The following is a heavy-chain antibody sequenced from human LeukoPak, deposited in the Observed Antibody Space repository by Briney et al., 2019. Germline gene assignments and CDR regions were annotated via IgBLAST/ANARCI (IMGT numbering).Heavy chain of an antibody. D-gene: IGHD6-19*01. CDR3: ARTPNIAVAGKAGGGDY. CDR2: IFPSGGEI. V-gene: IGHV3-23*01. J-gene: IGHJ4*02. Sequence: GGSLRLSCAASGFTFSTFAMIWVRQPPGKGLEWVSSIFPSGGEIHYADSVRGRFTISRDNSKSTLSLQMNSLRAEDTAIYYCARTPNIAVAGKAGGGDYWGQGTLVTVSS. CDR1: GFTFSTFA.